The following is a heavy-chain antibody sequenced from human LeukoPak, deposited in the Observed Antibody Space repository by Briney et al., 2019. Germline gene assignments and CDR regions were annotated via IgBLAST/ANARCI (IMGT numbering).Heavy chain of an antibody. J-gene: IGHJ4*02. CDR3: ARGTASYYRLGS. Sequence: ASVKVSCKTSGGSFSSYAFSWVRQAPGQGLEWMGRIIPIFGTTNYAQNFQGRVTITADESTSTAYMELSSLRSEDTAVYYCARGTASYYRLGSWGQGTLVTVSS. CDR2: IIPIFGTT. D-gene: IGHD1-26*01. CDR1: GGSFSSYA. V-gene: IGHV1-69*13.